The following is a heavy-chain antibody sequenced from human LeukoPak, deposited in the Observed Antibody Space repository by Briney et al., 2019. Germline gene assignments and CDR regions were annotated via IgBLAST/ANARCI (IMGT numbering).Heavy chain of an antibody. Sequence: GGSLRLSCAASGFTFSSYAMHWVRQAPGKGLEWVAVISYDGSNKYYADSVKGRFTISRDNSKNTLYLQMNSLRAEDTAVYYCARAMTTVTTPDVHFDYWGQGTLVTVSS. CDR3: ARAMTTVTTPDVHFDY. CDR1: GFTFSSYA. CDR2: ISYDGSNK. D-gene: IGHD4-17*01. J-gene: IGHJ4*02. V-gene: IGHV3-30-3*01.